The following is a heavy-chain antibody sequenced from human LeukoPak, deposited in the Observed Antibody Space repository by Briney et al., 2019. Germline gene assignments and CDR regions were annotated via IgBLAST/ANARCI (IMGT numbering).Heavy chain of an antibody. J-gene: IGHJ3*02. CDR2: IYHSGST. Sequence: SGTLSLTCAVSGVSISSSNWWSWVRQPPGKGLEWIGEIYHSGSTNYNPSLKSRVTISVDTSKNQFSLKLSSVTAADTAVYYCARGADSSGYYVSRAFGIWGQGTMVTVSS. D-gene: IGHD3-22*01. V-gene: IGHV4-4*02. CDR1: GVSISSSNW. CDR3: ARGADSSGYYVSRAFGI.